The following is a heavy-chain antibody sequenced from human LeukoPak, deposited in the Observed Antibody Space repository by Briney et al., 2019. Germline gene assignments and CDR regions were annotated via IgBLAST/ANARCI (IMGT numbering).Heavy chain of an antibody. D-gene: IGHD6-13*01. V-gene: IGHV3-11*01. CDR2: ISSSGSTI. CDR1: GFTFSDYY. J-gene: IGHJ5*02. Sequence: GGSLRLSCAASGFTFSDYYMSWIRQAPGKGLERVSYISSSGSTIYYADSVKDRFTISRDNAKNSLYLQMNSLRAEDTAVYYCARDRAIAAAGTLSRIDPWGQGTLVTVSS. CDR3: ARDRAIAAAGTLSRIDP.